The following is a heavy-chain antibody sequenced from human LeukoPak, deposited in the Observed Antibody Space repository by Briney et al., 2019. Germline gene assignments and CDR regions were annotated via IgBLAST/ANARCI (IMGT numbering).Heavy chain of an antibody. V-gene: IGHV4-39*01. CDR1: GGSISSSSYY. CDR2: IYYSGST. J-gene: IGHJ4*02. Sequence: PSGTLSLTCTVSGGSISSSSYYWGWIRQPPGKGLEWIGSIYYSGSTYYNPSLKSRVTISVDTSKNQFSLKLSSVTAADTAVYYCATRFITSVNYFDYWGQGTLVTVSS. D-gene: IGHD3-22*01. CDR3: ATRFITSVNYFDY.